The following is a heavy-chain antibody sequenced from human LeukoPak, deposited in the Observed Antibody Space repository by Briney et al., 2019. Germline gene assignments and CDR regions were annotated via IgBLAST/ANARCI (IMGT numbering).Heavy chain of an antibody. J-gene: IGHJ4*02. CDR3: ARTPGGYSYYFDY. CDR2: INPNSGGT. D-gene: IGHD5-18*01. CDR1: GYTFTGYY. V-gene: IGHV1-2*02. Sequence: ASVKVSCKASGYTFTGYYMHWVRQAPGQGLEWMEWINPNSGGTNYAQKFQGRVTMTRDTSISTAYMELSRLRSDDTAAYYCARTPGGYSYYFDYWGQGTLVTVSS.